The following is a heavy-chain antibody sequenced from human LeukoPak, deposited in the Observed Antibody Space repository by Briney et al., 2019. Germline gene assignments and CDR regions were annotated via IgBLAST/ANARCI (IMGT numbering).Heavy chain of an antibody. CDR3: ARDHSPKLLWFGEFPWGLDY. D-gene: IGHD3-10*01. CDR1: GFTFSSYG. V-gene: IGHV3-30*02. J-gene: IGHJ4*02. Sequence: GGSLRLSCAASGFTFSSYGMHWVRQAPGKGLEWVAFIRYDGSNKYYADSVKGRFPISRDNSKDTLYLQMNSLRAEDTAVYYCARDHSPKLLWFGEFPWGLDYWGQGTLVTVSS. CDR2: IRYDGSNK.